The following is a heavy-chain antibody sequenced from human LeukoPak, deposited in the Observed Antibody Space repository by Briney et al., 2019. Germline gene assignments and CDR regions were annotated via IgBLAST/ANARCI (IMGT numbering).Heavy chain of an antibody. J-gene: IGHJ4*02. V-gene: IGHV4-59*01. CDR1: GGSISSYY. CDR2: IYYSGST. CDR3: ARGPTRYYFDY. Sequence: SETLSLTCTVSGGSISSYYWSWIRQPPGKGLEWIGYIYYSGSTNYNPSLKSRVTISVDTPKNQFSLKLSSVTAADTAVYYCARGPTRYYFDYWGQGTLVTVSS.